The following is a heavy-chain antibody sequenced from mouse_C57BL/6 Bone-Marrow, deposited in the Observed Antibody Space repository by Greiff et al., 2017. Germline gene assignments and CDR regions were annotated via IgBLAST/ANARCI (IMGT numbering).Heavy chain of an antibody. V-gene: IGHV1-81*01. J-gene: IGHJ2*01. CDR1: GYTFTSYG. D-gene: IGHD1-1*01. CDR2: IYPRSGNT. Sequence: QVQLQQSGAELARPGASVKLSCKASGYTFTSYGISWVKQRPGQGLEWIGEIYPRSGNTYYNEKFKGKATLTADKSSSTAYMELRSLTSEDSAVYFCLYGSRGYFAYWGQGTTLTVSS. CDR3: LYGSRGYFAY.